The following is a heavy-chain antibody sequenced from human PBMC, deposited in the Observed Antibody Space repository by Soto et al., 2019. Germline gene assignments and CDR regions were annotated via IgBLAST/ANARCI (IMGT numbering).Heavy chain of an antibody. CDR1: GFTFSNAW. CDR3: TSGRIVVVIRDAFDI. D-gene: IGHD3-22*01. CDR2: IKSKTDGGTT. J-gene: IGHJ3*02. Sequence: GGSLRLSCAVSGFTFSNAWMSWVRQAPGKGLEWVGRIKSKTDGGTTDYAAPVKGRFTISRDDSKTTLYLQMNSLKAEDSAVYYCTSGRIVVVIRDAFDIWGQGTMVTVSS. V-gene: IGHV3-15*01.